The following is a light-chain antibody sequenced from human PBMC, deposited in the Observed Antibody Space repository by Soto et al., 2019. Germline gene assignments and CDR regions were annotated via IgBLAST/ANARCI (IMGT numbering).Light chain of an antibody. CDR1: QSVSSN. CDR3: QQYNNWPAIT. Sequence: EIVMTQSPATLSVSPWERATLSCRASQSVSSNLAWYQQKPGQAPRLLIYDASTRATGIPARFSGRGSGTEFTLTISSLQSEDFAVYYCQQYNNWPAITFGQGTRLENK. CDR2: DAS. J-gene: IGKJ5*01. V-gene: IGKV3-15*01.